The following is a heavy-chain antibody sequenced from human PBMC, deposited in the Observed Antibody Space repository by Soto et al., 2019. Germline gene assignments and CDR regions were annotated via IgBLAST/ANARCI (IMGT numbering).Heavy chain of an antibody. V-gene: IGHV4-59*11. D-gene: IGHD6-19*01. CDR2: IFYSGST. CDR3: ARVGSSGWSPDY. J-gene: IGHJ4*02. Sequence: PSETLSLTCIVSGGSISGHYWTWIRRSPGKGLEWIGYIFYSGSTNYNPSLKSRVTISVDTSKNQFSLKMSSVTAADTAVYYCARVGSSGWSPDYWGRGTLVTVSS. CDR1: GGSISGHY.